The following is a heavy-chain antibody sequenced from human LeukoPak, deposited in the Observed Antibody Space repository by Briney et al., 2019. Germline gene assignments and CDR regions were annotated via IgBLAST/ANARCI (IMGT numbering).Heavy chain of an antibody. Sequence: ASVKVSCKASGYTFTGYYMHWVRPAPGQGLEWMGWINPNSGGTNYAQKFQGRVTMTRDTSISTAYMELSRLRSDDTAVYYCATDPDCSSTSCYTDYWGQGTLVTVSS. D-gene: IGHD2-2*02. CDR3: ATDPDCSSTSCYTDY. J-gene: IGHJ4*02. CDR2: INPNSGGT. V-gene: IGHV1-2*02. CDR1: GYTFTGYY.